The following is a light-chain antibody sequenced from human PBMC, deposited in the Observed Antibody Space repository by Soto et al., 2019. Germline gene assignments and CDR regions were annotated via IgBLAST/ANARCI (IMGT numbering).Light chain of an antibody. CDR2: EVT. V-gene: IGLV2-14*01. J-gene: IGLJ2*01. CDR1: SSDVGAYNY. Sequence: LTQPASVSGSPGQSITVSCTGTSSDVGAYNYVSWYQQHPGKAPKLMIYEVTNRPSGVSNRFSGSKSGNTASLTISGLQAEDEADYYCTSYTSGRTLVFGGGTKVTVL. CDR3: TSYTSGRTLV.